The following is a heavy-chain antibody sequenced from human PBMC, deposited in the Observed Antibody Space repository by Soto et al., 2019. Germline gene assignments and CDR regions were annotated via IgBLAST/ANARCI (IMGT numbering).Heavy chain of an antibody. D-gene: IGHD2-15*01. J-gene: IGHJ1*01. V-gene: IGHV4-39*01. CDR2: IYYSGST. CDR1: GGSISSSSYY. CDR3: ARHTPAISISEH. Sequence: LSLTCTVSGGSISSSSYYWGWIRQPPGKGLEWIGSIYYSGSTYYNPSLKSRVTISVDTSKNQFSLKLSSVTAADTAVYYCARHTPAISISEHWGQGTLVTVSS.